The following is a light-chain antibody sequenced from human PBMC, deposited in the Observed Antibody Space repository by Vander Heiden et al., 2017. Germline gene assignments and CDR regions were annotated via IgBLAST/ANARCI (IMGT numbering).Light chain of an antibody. CDR3: QTWGTGIWV. V-gene: IGLV4-69*01. Sequence: QPVLTQSPSASASLGASVTVTCTLSSGHSNSAIAWHQQQPEKGPRYLMIVNSDGSHRKGVGIPDRFSGSSSGAERYLTISSLQSEDEADYYCQTWGTGIWVFGGGTKVTVL. J-gene: IGLJ3*02. CDR1: SGHSNSA. CDR2: VNSDGSH.